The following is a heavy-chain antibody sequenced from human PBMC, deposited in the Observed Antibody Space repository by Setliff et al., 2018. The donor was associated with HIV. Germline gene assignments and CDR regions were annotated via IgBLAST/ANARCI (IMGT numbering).Heavy chain of an antibody. D-gene: IGHD3-3*01. V-gene: IGHV4-59*01. CDR2: IHYSGST. CDR3: AREERFFVPGNHEVGYFDL. Sequence: SETLSLTCNVSGFPFSSNSWSWIRQPPGKGLEWIGYIHYSGSTDHNPSLKSRVTISMDTSKNQFSLKLNSVTAADTAGYYCAREERFFVPGNHEVGYFDLWGRGTLVTVSS. CDR1: GFPFSSNS. J-gene: IGHJ2*01.